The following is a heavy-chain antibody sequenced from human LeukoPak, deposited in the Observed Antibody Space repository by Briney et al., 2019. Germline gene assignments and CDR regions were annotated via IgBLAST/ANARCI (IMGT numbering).Heavy chain of an antibody. V-gene: IGHV3-23*01. D-gene: IGHD3-3*01. CDR3: AKDGVDYDFWSGYFHVDY. Sequence: PGGSLRLSCAASGFTFNNFPMARVRQAPGKGLEWVSAISGSGTSTYYADSVKGRFTISRDNSKNTLYMQMNNLRAEDTAVYYCAKDGVDYDFWSGYFHVDYWGQGILVTVSS. CDR2: ISGSGTST. J-gene: IGHJ4*02. CDR1: GFTFNNFP.